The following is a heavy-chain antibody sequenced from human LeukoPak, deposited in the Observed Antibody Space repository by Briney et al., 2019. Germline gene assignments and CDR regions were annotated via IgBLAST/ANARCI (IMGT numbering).Heavy chain of an antibody. CDR2: IIPIFGTA. CDR3: AKALPGGYTGGY. V-gene: IGHV1-69*13. D-gene: IGHD5-12*01. CDR1: GGTFSSYA. J-gene: IGHJ4*02. Sequence: GASVKVSCKASGGTFSSYAISWVRQAPGQGLEWMGGIIPIFGTANYAQKFQGRVTITADESTSTAYMELSSLRSEDTAVYYCAKALPGGYTGGYWGQGTLVTVSS.